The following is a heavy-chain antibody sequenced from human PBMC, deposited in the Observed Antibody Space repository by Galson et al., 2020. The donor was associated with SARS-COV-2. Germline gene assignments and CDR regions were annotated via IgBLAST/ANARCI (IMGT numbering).Heavy chain of an antibody. J-gene: IGHJ3*02. CDR3: AKDLSVAGKGGPFDI. Sequence: GGSLRLYCAASGFTFSSYGMHWVRQAPGKGLEWVAVISYDGSNKYYADSVKGRFTISRDNSKNTLYLQMNSLRAEDTAVYYCAKDLSVAGKGGPFDIWGQGTMVTVSS. V-gene: IGHV3-30*18. CDR1: GFTFSSYG. CDR2: ISYDGSNK. D-gene: IGHD6-19*01.